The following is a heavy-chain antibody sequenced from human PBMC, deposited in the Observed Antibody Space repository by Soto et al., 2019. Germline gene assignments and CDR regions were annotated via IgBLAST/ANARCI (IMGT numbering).Heavy chain of an antibody. D-gene: IGHD2-21*01. V-gene: IGHV3-48*03. CDR2: ISSSGSTI. Sequence: PEGSLRLSCAASGFTFSSYEMNWVRQAPGKGLEWVSYISSSGSTIYYADSVKGRFTISRDNAKNSLYLQMNSLRAEDTAVYYCARPQGIPDVWGQGTTVTVSS. J-gene: IGHJ6*02. CDR3: ARPQGIPDV. CDR1: GFTFSSYE.